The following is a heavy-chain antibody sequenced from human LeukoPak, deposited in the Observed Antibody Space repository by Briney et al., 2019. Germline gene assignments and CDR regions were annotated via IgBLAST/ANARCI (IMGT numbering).Heavy chain of an antibody. D-gene: IGHD1-20*01. CDR2: ISDTT. V-gene: IGHV3-23*01. J-gene: IGHJ4*02. Sequence: PGASLRLSCAASGFTFSSYSMNWVRQAPGKGLEWVSAISDTTYYADSVKGRFTISRDNSKNMLYLQLNSLRASETAVYYCANGDPCDINNFSPLFDFWGRGTLVTVSS. CDR3: ANGDPCDINNFSPLFDF. CDR1: GFTFSSYS.